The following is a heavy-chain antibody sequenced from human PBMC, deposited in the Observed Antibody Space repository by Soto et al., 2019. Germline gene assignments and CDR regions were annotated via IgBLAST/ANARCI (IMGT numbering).Heavy chain of an antibody. CDR1: GFTFSSYA. Sequence: GGSLRLSCAASGFTFSSYAMSWVRQAPGKGLEWVSAIRGRGGSTYYVDSVKGRFTIARDNSKNTLYLQINSLSAEDTAVYYCEKVWRDGGGDCVIAFDIWGQGTMFTVSS. D-gene: IGHD2-21*02. V-gene: IGHV3-23*01. J-gene: IGHJ3*02. CDR2: IRGRGGST. CDR3: EKVWRDGGGDCVIAFDI.